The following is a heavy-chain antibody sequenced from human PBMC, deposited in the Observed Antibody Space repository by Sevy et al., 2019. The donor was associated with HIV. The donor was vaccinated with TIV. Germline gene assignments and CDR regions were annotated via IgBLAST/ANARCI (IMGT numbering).Heavy chain of an antibody. CDR3: ATVGLGYYSCASYYQGDWFDP. Sequence: ASVKVSCKVSGYTLSELSMHWVRQAPGKGLEWMGSFDPEVGETMYAQTLQGRVTMTEDTSTDTAYMELSSLTSEDTAMYDCATVGLGYYSCASYYQGDWFDPWGQGTLVSVSS. CDR2: FDPEVGET. D-gene: IGHD2-15*01. CDR1: GYTLSELS. J-gene: IGHJ5*02. V-gene: IGHV1-24*01.